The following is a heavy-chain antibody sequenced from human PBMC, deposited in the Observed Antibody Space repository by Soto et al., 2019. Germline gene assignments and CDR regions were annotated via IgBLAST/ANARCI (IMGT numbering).Heavy chain of an antibody. D-gene: IGHD2-15*01. CDR3: ARKTYTGRYYYYGMDV. CDR1: GYTFTGYY. J-gene: IGHJ6*02. Sequence: VKVSCKASGYTFTGYYMHWVRQAPGQGLEWMGWINPNSGGTNYAQKFQGWVTMTRDTSISTAYMELSRLRSDDTAVYYCARKTYTGRYYYYGMDVWGQGTTVTVSS. V-gene: IGHV1-2*04. CDR2: INPNSGGT.